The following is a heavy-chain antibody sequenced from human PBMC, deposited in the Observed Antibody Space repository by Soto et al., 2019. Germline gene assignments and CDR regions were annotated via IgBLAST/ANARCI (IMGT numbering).Heavy chain of an antibody. Sequence: ASVKVSCKASGYTFTGYYMHWVRQAPGQGLEWMGWINPNSGGTNYAQKFQGWVTMTRDTSISTAYMELSRLGSDDTAVYYCARGVSLEWELLGYNWFDPWGQGTLVTVSS. CDR3: ARGVSLEWELLGYNWFDP. CDR2: INPNSGGT. D-gene: IGHD1-26*01. J-gene: IGHJ5*02. CDR1: GYTFTGYY. V-gene: IGHV1-2*04.